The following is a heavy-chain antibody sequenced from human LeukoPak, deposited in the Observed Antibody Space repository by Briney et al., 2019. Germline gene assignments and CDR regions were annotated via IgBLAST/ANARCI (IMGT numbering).Heavy chain of an antibody. J-gene: IGHJ5*02. Sequence: ASVKVSCKASGYTFTSYYMHWVRQAPGQGLEWMGIINPSGGSTSYARKFQGRVTMTRDTSTSTVYMELSSLRSEDTAVYYCAREEPDEGWFDPWGQGTLVTVSS. CDR2: INPSGGST. CDR1: GYTFTSYY. V-gene: IGHV1-46*01. D-gene: IGHD1-14*01. CDR3: AREEPDEGWFDP.